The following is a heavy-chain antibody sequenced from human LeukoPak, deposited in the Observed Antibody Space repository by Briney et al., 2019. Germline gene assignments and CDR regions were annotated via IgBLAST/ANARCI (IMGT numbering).Heavy chain of an antibody. D-gene: IGHD3-10*01. CDR3: ARGLLLWFGEERRYYFDY. V-gene: IGHV4-4*09. Sequence: SETLSLTCTVSGGSISSYYWSWIRQPPGKGLEWIGYIYTSGSTNYNPSHKSRVTISVDTSKNQFSLKLSSVTAADTAVYYCARGLLLWFGEERRYYFDYWGQGTLVTVSS. CDR1: GGSISSYY. CDR2: IYTSGST. J-gene: IGHJ4*02.